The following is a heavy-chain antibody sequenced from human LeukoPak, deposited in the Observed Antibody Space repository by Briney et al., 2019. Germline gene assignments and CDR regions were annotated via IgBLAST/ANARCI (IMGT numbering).Heavy chain of an antibody. J-gene: IGHJ2*01. D-gene: IGHD2-21*02. CDR2: LNPNSGVT. CDR1: GYTFIANY. V-gene: IGHV1-2*02. CDR3: ARRAYCGIACSPIGHFDL. Sequence: ASVKVSCKASGYTFIANYMHWVRQAPGEGLEWGVWLNPNSGVTNYAQKFQGRVTMTRDTSITTAYMELSGLRSDDTALYYCARRAYCGIACSPIGHFDLWGRGTLVTVSS.